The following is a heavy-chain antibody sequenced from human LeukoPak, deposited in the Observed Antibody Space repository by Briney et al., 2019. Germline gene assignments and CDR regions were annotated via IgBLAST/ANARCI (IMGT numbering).Heavy chain of an antibody. J-gene: IGHJ4*02. V-gene: IGHV5-51*01. Sequence: GESLKISCKGSGYSFTSYWIGWVRQMPGKGLEWMGIIYPGDSDTRYSPSFQGLVTISAGKSISTAYLQWSTLKASDTAMYYCARGGSSGYYPYYFDYWGQGTLVTVSS. CDR1: GYSFTSYW. D-gene: IGHD3-22*01. CDR3: ARGGSSGYYPYYFDY. CDR2: IYPGDSDT.